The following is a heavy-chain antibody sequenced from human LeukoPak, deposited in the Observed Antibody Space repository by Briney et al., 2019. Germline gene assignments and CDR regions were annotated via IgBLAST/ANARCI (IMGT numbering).Heavy chain of an antibody. CDR1: GYTFTSYG. Sequence: ASVKVSCKASGYTFTSYGISWVRQAPGQGLEWIGWISAYNGNTNYAQKLQGRVTMTTDTSTSTAYMELRSLRSDDTAVYYCARDGPIYNFWSGYYTTMGYYYYYMDVWGKGTTVTVSS. CDR2: ISAYNGNT. J-gene: IGHJ6*03. V-gene: IGHV1-18*01. CDR3: ARDGPIYNFWSGYYTTMGYYYYYMDV. D-gene: IGHD3-3*01.